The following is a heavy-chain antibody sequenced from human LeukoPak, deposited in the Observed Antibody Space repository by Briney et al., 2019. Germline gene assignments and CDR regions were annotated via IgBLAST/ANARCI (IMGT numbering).Heavy chain of an antibody. CDR1: GNYW. J-gene: IGHJ4*02. Sequence: GGSLRLSCAASGNYWMHWVRQAPGKGLVWVSHINSDGSWTSYADSVKGRFTISRDNAKNALSLQMNSLRDEDTAVYYCATSGNYYLKYWGQGTLVTVSS. D-gene: IGHD1-26*01. CDR3: ATSGNYYLKY. V-gene: IGHV3-74*01. CDR2: INSDGSWT.